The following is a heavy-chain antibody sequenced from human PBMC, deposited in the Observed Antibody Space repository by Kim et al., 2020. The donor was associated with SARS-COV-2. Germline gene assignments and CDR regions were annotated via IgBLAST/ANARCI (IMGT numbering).Heavy chain of an antibody. CDR1: GFTFDDYA. CDR3: AKDRGYSYGYYYGMDV. Sequence: GGSLRLSCAASGFTFDDYAMHWVRQAPGKGLEWVSGISWNSGSIGYADSVKGRFTISRDNAKNSLYLQMNSLRAEDTALYYCAKDRGYSYGYYYGMDVWGQGTTVTVSS. J-gene: IGHJ6*02. D-gene: IGHD5-18*01. V-gene: IGHV3-9*01. CDR2: ISWNSGSI.